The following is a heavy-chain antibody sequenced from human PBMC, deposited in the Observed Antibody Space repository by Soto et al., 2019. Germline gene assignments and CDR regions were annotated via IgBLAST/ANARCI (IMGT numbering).Heavy chain of an antibody. V-gene: IGHV4-59*01. D-gene: IGHD6-13*01. CDR2: IYYSGST. J-gene: IGHJ5*02. CDR1: GGSISSYY. CDR3: AWQQLVPGWFDP. Sequence: LSLTCTVSGGSISSYYWSWIRQPPGKGLEWIGYIYYSGSTNYNPSLKSRVTISVDTSKNQFFLKLRSVTAADTAIYYCAWQQLVPGWFDPWGQGTLVTVSS.